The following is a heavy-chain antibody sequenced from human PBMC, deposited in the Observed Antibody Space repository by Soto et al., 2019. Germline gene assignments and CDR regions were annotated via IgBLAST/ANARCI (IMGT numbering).Heavy chain of an antibody. D-gene: IGHD3-3*01. CDR2: ISYDGSNK. CDR3: AKTRITIFGVVSPGPYYFDY. J-gene: IGHJ4*02. Sequence: PGGSLGLSCAASGFTFSTFAMHWVRQAPGKGLYCVAVISYDGSNKYYADSVKGRFTISRDNSKNTLYLQMNSLRAEDTAVYYCAKTRITIFGVVSPGPYYFDYWGQGTLVTVYS. CDR1: GFTFSTFA. V-gene: IGHV3-30-3*02.